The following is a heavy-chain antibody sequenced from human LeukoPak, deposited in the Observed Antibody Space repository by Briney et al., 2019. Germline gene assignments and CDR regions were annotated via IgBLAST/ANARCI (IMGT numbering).Heavy chain of an antibody. CDR1: GFSITDRAYH. D-gene: IGHD6-19*01. J-gene: IGHJ3*01. CDR2: VHYTGNT. CDR3: ARVRQLIEAGTFDV. V-gene: IGHV4-39*07. Sequence: SETLSLTCIVSGFSITDRAYHWGYIRQPPGKGLAWIGSVHYTGNTNYNPSLKSRVTISLDTSKSQFSLRLTSVTAADTAVYYCARVRQLIEAGTFDVWGQGTVVTVSS.